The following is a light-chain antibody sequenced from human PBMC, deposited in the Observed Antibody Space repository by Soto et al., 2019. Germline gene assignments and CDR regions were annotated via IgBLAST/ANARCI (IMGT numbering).Light chain of an antibody. Sequence: EIVLTQSPGTLSLSPGERATLSCRASQSVSSSYLAWYQHKPGQAPRILIYGASSRATGIPDRFSGSGSGTDFTLTISRLEPEDFAVYSCQQYGSSPHTFGQGTKLEIK. CDR2: GAS. CDR3: QQYGSSPHT. V-gene: IGKV3-20*01. J-gene: IGKJ2*01. CDR1: QSVSSSY.